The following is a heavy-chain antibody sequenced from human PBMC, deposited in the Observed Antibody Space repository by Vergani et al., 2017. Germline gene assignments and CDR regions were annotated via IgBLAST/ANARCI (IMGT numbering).Heavy chain of an antibody. Sequence: EVQLVESGGGLVKPGGSLRLSCAASGFPFSSYSMNWVRQAPGKGLEWVSSISSSSSYIYDADSVKDRFTISRDNAKNSLYLQMNSLRAEDTAVYYCAGGSSGWACDIWGQGTMVTVSS. CDR3: AGGSSGWACDI. J-gene: IGHJ3*02. CDR1: GFPFSSYS. D-gene: IGHD6-19*01. CDR2: ISSSSSYI. V-gene: IGHV3-21*01.